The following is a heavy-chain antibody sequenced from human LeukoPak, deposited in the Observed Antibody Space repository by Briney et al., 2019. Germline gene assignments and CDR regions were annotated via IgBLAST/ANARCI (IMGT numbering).Heavy chain of an antibody. Sequence: SETLSLTCTVSGGSISSGSYYWGWIRQPPGKGLEWIGSIYYSGSTYYNPSLKSRVTISVDTSKNQFSLKLSSVTAADTAVYYCASNSKKGSRAYYMDVWGKGTTVTVSS. CDR2: IYYSGST. J-gene: IGHJ6*03. CDR3: ASNSKKGSRAYYMDV. D-gene: IGHD2-15*01. CDR1: GGSISSGSYY. V-gene: IGHV4-39*07.